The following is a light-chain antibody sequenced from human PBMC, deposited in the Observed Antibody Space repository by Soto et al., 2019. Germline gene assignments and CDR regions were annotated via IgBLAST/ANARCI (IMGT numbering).Light chain of an antibody. Sequence: DIQMTQSPSSVSASLGDRVTITCRASQGIRSWLAWYQQKPGTAPKLLIYAASTLQSGVPSRFSGSGSGTDFSLTITSQQPDDFATYYCQQANSFPFTFGQGTRLEIK. J-gene: IGKJ5*01. CDR3: QQANSFPFT. CDR2: AAS. CDR1: QGIRSW. V-gene: IGKV1-12*01.